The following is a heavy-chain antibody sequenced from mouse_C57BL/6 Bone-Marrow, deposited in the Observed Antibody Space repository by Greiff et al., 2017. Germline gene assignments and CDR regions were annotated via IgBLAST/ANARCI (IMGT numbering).Heavy chain of an antibody. V-gene: IGHV1-55*01. CDR1: GYTFTSYW. Sequence: VQLQQSGAELVKPGASVKMSCKASGYTFTSYWITWVKQRPGQGLEWIGDIYPGSGSTNYNEKFKSKATLTVDTSSSTAYMQLSSLTSEDSAVYYCASTLYYYGNTLWYFDVWGTGTTVTVSS. D-gene: IGHD1-1*01. CDR2: IYPGSGST. CDR3: ASTLYYYGNTLWYFDV. J-gene: IGHJ1*03.